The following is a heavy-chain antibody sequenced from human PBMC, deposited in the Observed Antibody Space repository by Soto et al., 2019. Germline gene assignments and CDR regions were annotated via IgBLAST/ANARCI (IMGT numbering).Heavy chain of an antibody. D-gene: IGHD3-3*01. CDR1: GGSFSGYY. J-gene: IGHJ4*02. Sequence: PSETLSLTCAVYGGSFSGYYWSWIRQPPGKGLEWIGEINHSGSTNYNPSLKSRVTISVDTSKNQFSLKLSSVTAADTAVYYCAREVATYYDFWSGYLYFDYWGQGTLVTVSS. V-gene: IGHV4-34*01. CDR3: AREVATYYDFWSGYLYFDY. CDR2: INHSGST.